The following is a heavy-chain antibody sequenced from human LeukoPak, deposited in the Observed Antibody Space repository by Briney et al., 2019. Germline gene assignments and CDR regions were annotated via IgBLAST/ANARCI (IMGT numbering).Heavy chain of an antibody. D-gene: IGHD6-19*01. CDR2: INRSGSA. CDR1: GGSLSGYY. CDR3: ARRTVTNGWFRIDY. J-gene: IGHJ4*02. V-gene: IGHV4-34*01. Sequence: SETLSLTCAVYGGSLSGYYWSWIRQPPGRGLEWIGEINRSGSANYNPSLKSRVTISVDTSKNEFSLKLSSVTAADTALYYCARRTVTNGWFRIDYWGQGSLVIVSS.